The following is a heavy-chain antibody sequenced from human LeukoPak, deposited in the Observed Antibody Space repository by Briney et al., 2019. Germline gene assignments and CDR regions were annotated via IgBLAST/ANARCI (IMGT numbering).Heavy chain of an antibody. Sequence: GGSLRLSRSASGFTFRYYYMHGVRPAPGKERVWVSRIYSDGSDTSYEDSVKGRFTISRDSAKNTLYLQMSSLRAEDTAGYYCARDFGIWGQGTMVTVSS. D-gene: IGHD3-10*01. CDR2: IYSDGSDT. CDR3: ARDFGI. V-gene: IGHV3-74*01. J-gene: IGHJ3*02. CDR1: GFTFRYYY.